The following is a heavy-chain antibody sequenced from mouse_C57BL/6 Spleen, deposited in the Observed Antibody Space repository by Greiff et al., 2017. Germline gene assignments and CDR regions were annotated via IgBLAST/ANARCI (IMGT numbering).Heavy chain of an antibody. CDR2: IYPGDGDT. D-gene: IGHD1-1*01. CDR3: ARSTTVVARGAMDY. V-gene: IGHV1-82*01. J-gene: IGHJ4*01. Sequence: QVQLKQSGPELVKPGASVKISCKASGYAFSSSWMNWVKQRPGKGLEWIGRIYPGDGDTNYNGRFKGKATLTADKSSSTAYMQLSSLTSEDSAVYFCARSTTVVARGAMDYWGQGTSVTVSS. CDR1: GYAFSSSW.